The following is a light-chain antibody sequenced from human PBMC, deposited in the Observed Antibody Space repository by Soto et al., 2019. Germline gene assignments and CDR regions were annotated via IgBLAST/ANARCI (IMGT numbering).Light chain of an antibody. J-gene: IGKJ1*01. CDR2: AAS. CDR3: QQYGSSPWT. V-gene: IGKV3-20*01. CDR1: QSVTSNY. Sequence: EIVLTQSPGSLSLSPGERATLSCRASQSVTSNYLAWYQHKPGQAPRLLIYAASSRATGIPDRFSGSGSGTDFTLTISRLEPEDLTVYYCQQYGSSPWTFGQGTKVEIK.